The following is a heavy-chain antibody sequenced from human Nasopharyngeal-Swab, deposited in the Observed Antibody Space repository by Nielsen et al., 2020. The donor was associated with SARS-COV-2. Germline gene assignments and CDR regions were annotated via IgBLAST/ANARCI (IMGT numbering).Heavy chain of an antibody. CDR3: TKEGATGWFDP. CDR2: ISHNSGT. CDR1: GVSITSQY. J-gene: IGHJ5*02. V-gene: IGHV4-59*11. Sequence: SETLSLTCTVSGVSITSQYWSWIRQPPGKGLEWIGYISHNSGTSYNPSLKGRVTMFMDTSKNQFSLRLRSVTAADTAVYYCTKEGATGWFDPCGQGTLVTVSS.